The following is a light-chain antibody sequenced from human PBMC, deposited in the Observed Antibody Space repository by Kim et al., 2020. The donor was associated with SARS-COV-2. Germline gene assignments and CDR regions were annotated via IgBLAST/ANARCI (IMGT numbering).Light chain of an antibody. V-gene: IGLV1-47*01. J-gene: IGLJ2*01. CDR1: SSNIGSNY. CDR2: RNN. Sequence: SELTQPPSASGTPGQRVTISCSGSSSNIGSNYVYWYQQLPGMAPKLLIYRNNQRPSGVPDRFSGSKSGTSASLAISGLRSEDEADYYCAAWDDSLSGVVFGGGIQLTVL. CDR3: AAWDDSLSGVV.